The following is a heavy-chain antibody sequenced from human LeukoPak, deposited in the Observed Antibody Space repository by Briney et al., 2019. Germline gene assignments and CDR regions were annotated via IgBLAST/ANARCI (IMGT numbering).Heavy chain of an antibody. Sequence: GESLKISYKGSGYSFTTYWIGWVRQMPGEGLEWMAIIYPGDSDTRYSPSFQGQVTISADKSISTAYLQWSSLKASDTAMYYCARQYYGDNSGFDYWGQGTPVTVSS. CDR3: ARQYYGDNSGFDY. D-gene: IGHD4-23*01. V-gene: IGHV5-51*01. CDR1: GYSFTTYW. J-gene: IGHJ4*02. CDR2: IYPGDSDT.